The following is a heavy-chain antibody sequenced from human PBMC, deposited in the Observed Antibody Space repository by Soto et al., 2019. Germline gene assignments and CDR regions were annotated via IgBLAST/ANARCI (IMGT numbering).Heavy chain of an antibody. D-gene: IGHD6-19*01. V-gene: IGHV3-74*03. CDR1: GFTFGNYW. CDR3: AKDTYSSGWHHDY. Sequence: GGSLRLSCAASGFTFGNYWMHWVRQAPGKGPEWVSRMTSDGRITQYADSVKGRFTVSRDNAKNTLYLQMNSLRAEDTAVYYCAKDTYSSGWHHDYWGQGTLVTVSS. J-gene: IGHJ4*02. CDR2: MTSDGRIT.